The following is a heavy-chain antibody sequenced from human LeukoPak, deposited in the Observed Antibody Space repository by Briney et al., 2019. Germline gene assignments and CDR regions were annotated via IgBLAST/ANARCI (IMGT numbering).Heavy chain of an antibody. CDR2: ISGRGGNT. CDR1: GFTFSNYD. CDR3: ARTRRYSSGWVVYYYYMDV. J-gene: IGHJ6*03. D-gene: IGHD6-19*01. Sequence: GGTLRLSCAASGFTFSNYDMNWIRQAPGKGLEWVSGISGRGGNTNYADSVKGRFTISRDNSKNTLYLQMNSLRAEDTAVYYCARTRRYSSGWVVYYYYMDVWGKGTTVTVSS. V-gene: IGHV3-23*01.